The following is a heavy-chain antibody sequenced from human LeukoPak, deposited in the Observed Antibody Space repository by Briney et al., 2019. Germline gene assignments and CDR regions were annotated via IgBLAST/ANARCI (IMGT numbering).Heavy chain of an antibody. CDR1: GFTLSRRW. CDR2: IKQDGSQ. D-gene: IGHD4-17*01. V-gene: IGHV3-7*01. J-gene: IGHJ4*02. CDR3: ARRPDYGDRLNYFDY. Sequence: GGSLRLSCAAWGFTLSRRWRSWVRQAPGKGLEWVANIKQDGSQYYVDSVKGRFIISRDNAKNSLYLQMNSLRAEDTSVYSCARRPDYGDRLNYFDYWGQGTLVTVSS.